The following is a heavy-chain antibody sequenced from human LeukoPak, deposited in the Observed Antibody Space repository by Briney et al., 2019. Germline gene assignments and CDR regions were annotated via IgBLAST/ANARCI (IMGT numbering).Heavy chain of an antibody. D-gene: IGHD6-13*01. J-gene: IGHJ5*02. V-gene: IGHV3-74*01. Sequence: SGGSLRLSCAASGFTFSSYWMHWVRQAPVKGLVWVSRINSDGSSTSYADSVKGRFTISRDNAKNTLYLQMNSLRAEDTAVYYCAREGGSSSWWWNNWLDPWGQGTLVTVSS. CDR3: AREGGSSSWWWNNWLDP. CDR1: GFTFSSYW. CDR2: INSDGSST.